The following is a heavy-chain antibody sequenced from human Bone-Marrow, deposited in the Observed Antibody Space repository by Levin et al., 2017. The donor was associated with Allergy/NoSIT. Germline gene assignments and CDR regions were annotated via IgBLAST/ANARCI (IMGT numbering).Heavy chain of an antibody. D-gene: IGHD3-22*01. CDR2: IYYSGST. Sequence: SQTLSLTCTVSSGSISSYYWSWIRQPPGKGLEWIGYIYYSGSTNYNPSLKSRVTISVDTSKNQFSLKLSSVTAADTAVYYCASTSGYYYYGMDVWGQGTTVTVSS. J-gene: IGHJ6*02. CDR1: SGSISSYY. V-gene: IGHV4-59*08. CDR3: ASTSGYYYYGMDV.